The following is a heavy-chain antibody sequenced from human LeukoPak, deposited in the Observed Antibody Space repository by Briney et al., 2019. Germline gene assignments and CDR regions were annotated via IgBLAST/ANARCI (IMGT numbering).Heavy chain of an antibody. J-gene: IGHJ4*02. D-gene: IGHD1-26*01. CDR3: AREVRVGAHGGLDY. CDR2: ISYDGSNK. CDR1: GFTFSSYA. Sequence: GGSLRLSCAASGFTFSSYAMHWVRQAPGKGLEWVAVISYDGSNKCYADSVKGRFTISRDNSKNTLYLQMNSLRAEDTAVYYCAREVRVGAHGGLDYWGQGTLVTVSS. V-gene: IGHV3-30*04.